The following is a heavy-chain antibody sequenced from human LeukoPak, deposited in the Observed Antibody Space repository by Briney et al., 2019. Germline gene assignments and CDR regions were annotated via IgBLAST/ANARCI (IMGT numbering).Heavy chain of an antibody. D-gene: IGHD4-17*01. CDR1: GYTFTSYA. CDR2: IIPIFGTA. J-gene: IGHJ6*03. V-gene: IGHV1-69*13. Sequence: GASVKVSCKASGYTFTSYAMNWVRQAPGQGLEWMGGIIPIFGTANYAQKFQGRVTITADESTSTAYMELSSLRSEDTAVYYCASGTVTHSWGYYYYMDVWGKGTTVTISS. CDR3: ASGTVTHSWGYYYYMDV.